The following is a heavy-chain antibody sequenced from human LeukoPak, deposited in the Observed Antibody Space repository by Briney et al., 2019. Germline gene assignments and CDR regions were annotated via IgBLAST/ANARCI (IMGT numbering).Heavy chain of an antibody. CDR3: ARDITPSYGDRYYFDY. D-gene: IGHD4-17*01. J-gene: IGHJ4*02. CDR1: GFTFDDYG. CDR2: INWNGGST. V-gene: IGHV3-20*04. Sequence: GGSLRLSCAASGFTFDDYGMSWVRHAPGKGLEWVSGINWNGGSTGYADSVKGRFTISRDNAKNSLYLQMKSLRAEDTAFYYCARDITPSYGDRYYFDYWGQGTLVTVSS.